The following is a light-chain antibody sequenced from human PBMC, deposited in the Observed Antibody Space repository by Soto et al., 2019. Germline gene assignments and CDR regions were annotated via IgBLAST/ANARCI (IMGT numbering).Light chain of an antibody. V-gene: IGKV3-11*01. CDR1: KSVGNN. J-gene: IGKJ4*01. Sequence: EIVLTQYPATLSLSPGERATLSCRTSKSVGNNLAWYQQKPGQAPGLLIYEASTRATGIPARFSGSGSGTDFTLTISSLEPEDFAVYYCQQHAHWPLTFGGGTKVEIK. CDR2: EAS. CDR3: QQHAHWPLT.